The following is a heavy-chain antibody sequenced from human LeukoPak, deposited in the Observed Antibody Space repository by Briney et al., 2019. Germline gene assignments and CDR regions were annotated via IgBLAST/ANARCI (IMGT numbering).Heavy chain of an antibody. Sequence: PSETLSLTCAVYGGSFSGYYWSWIRQPPGKGLEWIGEINHSGSTNYNPSLKSRVTISVDTSKNQFSLKLSSVTAAGTAVYYCARGGYCSSTSCYTHWFDPWGQGTLVTVSS. J-gene: IGHJ5*02. CDR1: GGSFSGYY. CDR3: ARGGYCSSTSCYTHWFDP. CDR2: INHSGST. V-gene: IGHV4-34*01. D-gene: IGHD2-2*02.